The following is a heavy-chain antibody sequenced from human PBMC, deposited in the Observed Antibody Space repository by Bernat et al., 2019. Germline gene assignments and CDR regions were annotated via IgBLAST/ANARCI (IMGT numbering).Heavy chain of an antibody. J-gene: IGHJ5*02. CDR2: VFYTGST. V-gene: IGHV4-39*01. CDR3: AKHYKPIQLSSTLGWFDP. Sequence: QLQLQESGPGLVKPSETLSLTCSVSGGSIGTINYFWGWIRQPPGKGLEWIGSVFYTGSTFYNPSLESRVTISVDTSKNQFSLKLSSVTAADTAVYHCAKHYKPIQLSSTLGWFDPWGQGTLVTVSS. D-gene: IGHD1-1*01. CDR1: GGSIGTINYF.